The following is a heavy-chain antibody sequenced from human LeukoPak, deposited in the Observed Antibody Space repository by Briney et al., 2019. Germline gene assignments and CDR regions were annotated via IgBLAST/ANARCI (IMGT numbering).Heavy chain of an antibody. D-gene: IGHD2-2*02. J-gene: IGHJ4*02. CDR1: GGTFSSYA. CDR2: IIPIFGTA. CDR3: ARAWCSSTSCYRVYYFDY. V-gene: IGHV1-69*01. Sequence: ASVKVSCKASGGTFSSYAISWVRQAPGQGLEWMGGIIPIFGTANYAQKFQGRVTITADESTSTAYMELSSLRSEDTAVYYCARAWCSSTSCYRVYYFDYWGQGTLVTVSS.